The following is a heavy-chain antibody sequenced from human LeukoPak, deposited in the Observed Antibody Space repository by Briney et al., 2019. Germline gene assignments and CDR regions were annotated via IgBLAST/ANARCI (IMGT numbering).Heavy chain of an antibody. V-gene: IGHV1-18*04. J-gene: IGHJ4*02. CDR2: ISAYNGNT. Sequence: GASVNVSCTASGYTFTSYGISWARQAPGQGLERMGWISAYNGNTNYAQKLQGRVTMTTDTSTSTAYMELRSLRSDDTAVYYCARVGALGSGSYYTDFDYWGQGTLVTVSS. CDR1: GYTFTSYG. CDR3: ARVGALGSGSYYTDFDY. D-gene: IGHD3-10*01.